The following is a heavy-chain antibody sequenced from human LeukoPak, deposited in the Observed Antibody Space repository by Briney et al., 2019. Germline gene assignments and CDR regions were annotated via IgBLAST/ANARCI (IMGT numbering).Heavy chain of an antibody. D-gene: IGHD6-19*01. Sequence: PGGSLRLSCAASGFTFSTSWMSWVRQAPGKGLEWVANINPDGTATYYLDSVKGRFTIARDNAENSLHLQMNSLEAEDTAVYHCARGMWLATLQNYYGMDVWGQGTTVTVSS. CDR3: ARGMWLATLQNYYGMDV. CDR2: INPDGTAT. CDR1: GFTFSTSW. J-gene: IGHJ6*02. V-gene: IGHV3-7*01.